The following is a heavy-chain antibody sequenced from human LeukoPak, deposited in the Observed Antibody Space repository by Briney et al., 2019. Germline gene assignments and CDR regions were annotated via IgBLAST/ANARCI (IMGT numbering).Heavy chain of an antibody. CDR1: GFTFSTNA. D-gene: IGHD1-26*01. J-gene: IGHJ4*02. CDR3: AKDVGKWESLHFFDY. Sequence: GGSLRLSCLTSGFTFSTNAMSWVRQAPGKGLEWISGISGSGASTYYADSVTGRFTISRDNSRNTLYLQMNSLGGDDTAVYYCAKDVGKWESLHFFDYWGQGTLVTVSS. CDR2: ISGSGAST. V-gene: IGHV3-23*01.